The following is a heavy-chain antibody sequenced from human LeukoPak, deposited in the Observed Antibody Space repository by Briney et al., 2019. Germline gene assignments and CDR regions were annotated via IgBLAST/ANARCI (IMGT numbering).Heavy chain of an antibody. CDR3: ATYRQVLLPFES. CDR1: GFTFSSSA. CDR2: ISGSGSGGST. D-gene: IGHD2-8*02. V-gene: IGHV3-23*01. J-gene: IGHJ4*02. Sequence: GGSLRLSCAASGFTFSSSAMSWVRQAPGKGLEWVSNISGSGSGGSTYYADSVKGRSTISRDNSKSTLSLQMNSLRAEDTAIYYCATYRQVLLPFESWGQGTLVTVSS.